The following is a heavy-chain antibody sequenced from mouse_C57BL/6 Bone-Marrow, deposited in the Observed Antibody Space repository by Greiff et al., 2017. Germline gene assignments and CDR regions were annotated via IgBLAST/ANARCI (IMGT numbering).Heavy chain of an antibody. V-gene: IGHV1-53*01. CDR1: GYTFTSYW. Sequence: QVQLQQPGTELVKPGASVKLSCKASGYTFTSYWMHWVKQRPGQGLEWIGVINPNYGTTSYNQKFKGKATLTVDQSSSTAYMQLNSLTSEDSAVYYCARGAFYYYAMDYWGQGTSVTVSS. J-gene: IGHJ4*01. CDR2: INPNYGTT. CDR3: ARGAFYYYAMDY.